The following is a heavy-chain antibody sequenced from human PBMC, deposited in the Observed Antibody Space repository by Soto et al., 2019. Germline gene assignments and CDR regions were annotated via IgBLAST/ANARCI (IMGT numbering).Heavy chain of an antibody. CDR2: IYTSGST. D-gene: IGHD5-18*01. CDR3: ARGGIQLSYAFDY. Sequence: SETLSLTCSVSGTSVSNYYWSWIRQPAGKGLEHIGRIYTSGSTSYNPSLKSRVTMSMDTSQTQIYLNLTSVTAADTAVYYCARGGIQLSYAFDYWGQGILVTVS. CDR1: GTSVSNYY. V-gene: IGHV4-4*07. J-gene: IGHJ4*02.